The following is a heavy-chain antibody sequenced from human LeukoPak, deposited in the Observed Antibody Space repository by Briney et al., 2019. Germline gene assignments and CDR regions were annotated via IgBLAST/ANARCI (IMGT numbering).Heavy chain of an antibody. CDR2: IYSSGST. CDR3: ARGYSSNWNWFDP. J-gene: IGHJ5*02. V-gene: IGHV4-59*01. Sequence: ASETLSLTCTVSGGSISSYYWTWIRQPPGKGLEWIGYIYSSGSTKYNPSLKSRVTISLDMSKNQFSLRLSSVTAADTAVYYCARGYSSNWNWFDPWGQGTLVTVSS. CDR1: GGSISSYY. D-gene: IGHD6-13*01.